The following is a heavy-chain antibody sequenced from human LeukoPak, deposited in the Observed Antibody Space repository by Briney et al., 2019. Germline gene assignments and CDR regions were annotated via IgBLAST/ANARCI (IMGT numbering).Heavy chain of an antibody. V-gene: IGHV3-53*01. J-gene: IGHJ4*02. CDR2: IYSGGST. CDR1: GFTVSSNY. Sequence: GGSLRLSCAASGFTVSSNYMSWVRQAPGKGLEWVSVIYSGGSTYYADSVKGRFTISRGNSKNTLYLQMNSLRAEDTAVYYCAREGLDSGYEKWGQGTLVTVSS. D-gene: IGHD5-12*01. CDR3: AREGLDSGYEK.